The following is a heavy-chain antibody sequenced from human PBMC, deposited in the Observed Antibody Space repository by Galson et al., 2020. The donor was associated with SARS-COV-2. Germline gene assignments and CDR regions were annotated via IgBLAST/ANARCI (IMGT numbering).Heavy chain of an antibody. J-gene: IGHJ5*02. Sequence: ASVKVSCKASGYSFTDYYIHWVRQAPGQGLEWMGWINPDSGGTHYAQGFQGRVTMTRDTSISTAYMEVSSLTSDDTAVFYCARGLPGIEVAGTVRFDPWGLGTLVTVSS. CDR3: ARGLPGIEVAGTVRFDP. V-gene: IGHV1-2*02. D-gene: IGHD6-19*01. CDR1: GYSFTDYY. CDR2: INPDSGGT.